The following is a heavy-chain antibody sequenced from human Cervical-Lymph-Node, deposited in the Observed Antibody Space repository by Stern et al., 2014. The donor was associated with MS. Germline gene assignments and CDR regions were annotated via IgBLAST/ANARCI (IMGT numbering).Heavy chain of an antibody. CDR2: IKSNSDGGTA. J-gene: IGHJ4*02. D-gene: IGHD3-10*02. V-gene: IGHV3-15*01. Sequence: EVQLVESGGGLVKPGGSLRLSCAVSGFTFSNAWMSWVRQAPGKGLEWVGRIKSNSDGGTADYAAPVKGRFTISRDDSKSTLFLQMNSLKTEDPAVYYCTTAYVPLEGGQGTLVTVSS. CDR1: GFTFSNAW. CDR3: TTAYVPLE.